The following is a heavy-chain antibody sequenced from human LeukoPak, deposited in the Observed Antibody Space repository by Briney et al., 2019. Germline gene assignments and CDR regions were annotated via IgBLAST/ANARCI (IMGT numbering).Heavy chain of an antibody. D-gene: IGHD2-2*01. Sequence: PGGSLRLSCTASGSYAMSWVRQAPGKGLEWVSGLSGSGGNTYYADSVKGRFTISRDNSKNTLYLQMNSLRDEDTAKYYCAKVASLCTSTSCVRGGFDYWGQGTLVTVSS. CDR2: LSGSGGNT. CDR1: GSYA. CDR3: AKVASLCTSTSCVRGGFDY. J-gene: IGHJ4*02. V-gene: IGHV3-23*01.